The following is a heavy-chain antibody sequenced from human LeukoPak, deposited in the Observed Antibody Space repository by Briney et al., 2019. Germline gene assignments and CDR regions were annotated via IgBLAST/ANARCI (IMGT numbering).Heavy chain of an antibody. J-gene: IGHJ5*02. Sequence: GGSLRLSCAASGFTVSSDYMSWVRQAPGKGLEWVSVIYSGGSTYYADSVKGRFTISRDKSKNTVYLEMNRLRFEDTAMYYCGGNWFDPWGQGTLVSVSS. CDR3: GGNWFDP. CDR1: GFTVSSDY. CDR2: IYSGGST. V-gene: IGHV3-53*05.